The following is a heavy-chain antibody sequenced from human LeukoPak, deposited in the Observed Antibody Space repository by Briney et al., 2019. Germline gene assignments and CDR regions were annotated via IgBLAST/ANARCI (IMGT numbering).Heavy chain of an antibody. V-gene: IGHV3-23*01. J-gene: IGHJ3*02. CDR2: ISGSGGST. CDR3: AKDLLQTFFFDSSGYYSDAFGM. CDR1: GFTFSSYT. D-gene: IGHD3-22*01. Sequence: GGSLRLSCAASGFTFSSYTMTWVRQAPGKGLEWVSAISGSGGSTYYADSVKGRFTISRDNSKNTLYLQMNSLRAEDTAVYYCAKDLLQTFFFDSSGYYSDAFGMWGQGTMVTVSP.